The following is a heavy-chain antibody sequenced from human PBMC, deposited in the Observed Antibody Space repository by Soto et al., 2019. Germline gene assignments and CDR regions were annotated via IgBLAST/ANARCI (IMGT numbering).Heavy chain of an antibody. V-gene: IGHV5-10-1*01. D-gene: IGHD4-17*01. CDR1: GYSFTSYW. Sequence: GESLKISCKGSGYSFTSYWISWVRQMPGKGLEWMGRIDPSDSYTNFSPSFQGHVTISADKSISTAYLQWSSLKASDTAMYYCAGNGLTVTTSSSDYWGQGTLVTVSS. CDR3: AGNGLTVTTSSSDY. CDR2: IDPSDSYT. J-gene: IGHJ4*02.